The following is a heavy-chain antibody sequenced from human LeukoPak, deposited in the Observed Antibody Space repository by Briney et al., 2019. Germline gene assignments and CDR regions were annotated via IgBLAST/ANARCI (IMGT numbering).Heavy chain of an antibody. CDR3: ASCRDGYNYFDY. CDR2: IYRSGDT. Sequence: GGSLRLSCAASGLIVSSSYMSWVRRAPGKGLEWVSVIYRSGDTYYADSVVGRFTITRDSSKNTLYLQMNSLRAEDTALYYCASCRDGYNYFDYWGRGTLVTVSS. V-gene: IGHV3-53*01. D-gene: IGHD5-24*01. J-gene: IGHJ4*02. CDR1: GLIVSSSY.